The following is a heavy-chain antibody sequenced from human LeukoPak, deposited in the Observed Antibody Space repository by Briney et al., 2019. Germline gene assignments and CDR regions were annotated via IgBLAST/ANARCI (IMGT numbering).Heavy chain of an antibody. Sequence: PGGSLRLSCAASVFNFSSYWMHWVRQAPGKGLVWVSRINSDGSKTNYADSVKGRFTISRDNAKNTLYLQMNSLRAEDTAVFYFARVRDISGHWGFLDYWGQGTLVTVSS. V-gene: IGHV3-74*01. CDR2: INSDGSKT. CDR1: VFNFSSYW. J-gene: IGHJ4*02. D-gene: IGHD6-19*01. CDR3: ARVRDISGHWGFLDY.